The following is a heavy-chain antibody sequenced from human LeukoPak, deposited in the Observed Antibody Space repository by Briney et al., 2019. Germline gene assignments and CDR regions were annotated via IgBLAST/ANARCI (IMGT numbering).Heavy chain of an antibody. CDR3: AGSIMIVVVITTTNAFDI. CDR2: IYYSGTT. V-gene: IGHV4-39*07. CDR1: GGSISSSSYY. D-gene: IGHD3-22*01. Sequence: SETLSLTCTVSGGSISSSSYYWGWIRQPPGKGLEWIGTIYYSGTTYYNPSLKSRVTISVDKSKNQFSLKLSSVTAADTAVYYCAGSIMIVVVITTTNAFDIWGQGTMVTVSS. J-gene: IGHJ3*02.